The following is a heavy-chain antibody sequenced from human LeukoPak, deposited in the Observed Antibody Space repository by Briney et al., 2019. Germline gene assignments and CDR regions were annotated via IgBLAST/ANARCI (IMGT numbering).Heavy chain of an antibody. D-gene: IGHD6-19*01. Sequence: PGGSLRLSCAASGFTFSSYSMNWVRQAPGKGLEWVSVIYSGGSTYYADSVKGRFTISRDNSKNTLYLQMNSLRAEDTAVYYCAVQYSSGWRNFYDAFDIWGQGTMVTVSS. J-gene: IGHJ3*02. CDR1: GFTFSSYS. V-gene: IGHV3-53*01. CDR2: IYSGGST. CDR3: AVQYSSGWRNFYDAFDI.